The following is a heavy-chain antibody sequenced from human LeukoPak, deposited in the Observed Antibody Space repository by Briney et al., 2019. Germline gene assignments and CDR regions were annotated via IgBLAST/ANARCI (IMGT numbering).Heavy chain of an antibody. CDR2: MSAYNGNT. CDR3: ARDQYIAAAGTSDH. J-gene: IGHJ4*02. Sequence: ASVKVSCKASGYTFNSYGISWVRQAPGQGLEWMGWMSAYNGNTNYAQKFQGRVTMTTDTSTSTAYMELRSLRSDDTAVYYCARDQYIAAAGTSDHWGQGTLVTVSS. V-gene: IGHV1-18*01. D-gene: IGHD6-25*01. CDR1: GYTFNSYG.